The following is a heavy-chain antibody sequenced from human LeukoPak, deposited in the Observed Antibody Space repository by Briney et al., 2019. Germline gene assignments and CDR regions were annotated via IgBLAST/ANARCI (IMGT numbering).Heavy chain of an antibody. Sequence: SVKVSCKASGGTFSSYAISWVRQAPGQGLEWMGGNIPIFGTANYAQKFQGRVTITADESTSTAYMELSSLRSEDTAVYYCARNYYGSGSYREKRWFDPWGQGTLVTVSS. V-gene: IGHV1-69*13. CDR1: GGTFSSYA. CDR2: NIPIFGTA. CDR3: ARNYYGSGSYREKRWFDP. J-gene: IGHJ5*02. D-gene: IGHD3-10*01.